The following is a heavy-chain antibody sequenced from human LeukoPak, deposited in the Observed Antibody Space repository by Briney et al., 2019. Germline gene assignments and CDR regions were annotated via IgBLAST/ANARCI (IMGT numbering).Heavy chain of an antibody. D-gene: IGHD4-17*01. V-gene: IGHV4-34*01. Sequence: SETLSLTCAVYGGSFSGYYWSWIRQPPGKGLEWIGEINHSGSTNYNPSLKSRVTISVDTSKNQFSLKLSSVTAADTAVYYCARVAFLGTVSSGWGKKKSHFDYWGQGTLVTVSS. CDR3: ARVAFLGTVSSGWGKKKSHFDY. J-gene: IGHJ4*02. CDR2: INHSGST. CDR1: GGSFSGYY.